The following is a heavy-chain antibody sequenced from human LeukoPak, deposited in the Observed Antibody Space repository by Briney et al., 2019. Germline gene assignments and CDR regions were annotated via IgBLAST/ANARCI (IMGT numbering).Heavy chain of an antibody. V-gene: IGHV4-4*02. D-gene: IGHD6-19*01. CDR3: ARHIAIAGLRGFDY. CDR2: IYHSGTT. J-gene: IGHJ4*02. Sequence: PSGTLSLTCAVSGDPITTHWWSWVRQPPGKGLEWIGEIYHSGTTNSNPSLKSRVTISVDKSKNQFSLKLNSVTAADTAVYYCARHIAIAGLRGFDYWGQGTLVTVSS. CDR1: GDPITTHW.